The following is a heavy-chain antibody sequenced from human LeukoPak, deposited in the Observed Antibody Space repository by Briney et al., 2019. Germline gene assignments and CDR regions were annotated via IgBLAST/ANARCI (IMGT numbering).Heavy chain of an antibody. CDR1: GFIFSSYG. CDR2: ISHDGSNK. D-gene: IGHD3-22*01. Sequence: GGSLRLSCAASGFIFSSYGIHWVCQAPGKGLEWVAVISHDGSNKYYADAVKGRFTISRDNSKNTLYLQMNSLRAEDTAVYYCARDPDYYDSTTSRWSYFDYWGQGSLVTVSS. CDR3: ARDPDYYDSTTSRWSYFDY. J-gene: IGHJ4*02. V-gene: IGHV3-30-3*01.